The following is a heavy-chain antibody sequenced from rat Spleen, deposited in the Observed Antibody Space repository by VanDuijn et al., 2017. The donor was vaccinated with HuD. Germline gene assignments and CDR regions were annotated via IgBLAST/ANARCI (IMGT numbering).Heavy chain of an antibody. CDR1: GFSLTSYH. CDR3: TRGYTTDYYVMDA. J-gene: IGHJ4*01. V-gene: IGHV2-63*01. D-gene: IGHD1-6*01. CDR2: MWYDGDT. Sequence: QVQLKESGPGLVQPSQTLSLTCTVSGFSLTSYHVSWVRQPSGKGPEWMGKMWYDGDTAYSSALKSRLSISRDTSKNQVFLKMNSLQTDDTGTYYCTRGYTTDYYVMDAWGQGASVTVSS.